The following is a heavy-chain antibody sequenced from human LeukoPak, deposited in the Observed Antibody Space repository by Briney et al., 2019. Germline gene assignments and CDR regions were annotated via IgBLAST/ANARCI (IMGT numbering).Heavy chain of an antibody. CDR2: ISYDGSNK. J-gene: IGHJ4*02. CDR3: ARVQPPSGSYSP. D-gene: IGHD1-26*01. V-gene: IGHV3-30*04. CDR1: GFTFSSYA. Sequence: QPGGSLRLSCAASGFTFSSYAMHWVRQAPGKGLEWVTVISYDGSNKYYADSVKGRFTISRDNSKNTLYLQMNSLRAEDTAVYYCARVQPPSGSYSPWGQGTLVTVSS.